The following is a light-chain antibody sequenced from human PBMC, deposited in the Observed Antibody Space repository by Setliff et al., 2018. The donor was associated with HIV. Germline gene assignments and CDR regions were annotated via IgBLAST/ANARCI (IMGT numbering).Light chain of an antibody. J-gene: IGLJ1*01. CDR1: SGDVGSYNL. V-gene: IGLV2-23*02. CDR2: EVT. Sequence: ALAQSASVSGSPGQSITFSCTGTSGDVGSYNLVSWYQQQPGKAPKLMIYEVTQRPSGVSNRFSGSKSGNTASLTIPGLQAEDEADYYCCSYAGSRTYVFGSGTKVTVL. CDR3: CSYAGSRTYV.